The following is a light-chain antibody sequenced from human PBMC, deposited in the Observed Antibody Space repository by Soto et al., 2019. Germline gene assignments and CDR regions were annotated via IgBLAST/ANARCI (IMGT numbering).Light chain of an antibody. CDR3: QQRSNWPPRPT. J-gene: IGKJ3*01. CDR2: DAS. Sequence: EIVLTQSPATLSLSPGERATLSCRASQSVSSYLVWYQQKPGQAPRLLIYDASNRATGIPARFSGSGSGTDFTLTISSLEPEDFAVYYCQQRSNWPPRPTFGPGTKVDIK. CDR1: QSVSSY. V-gene: IGKV3-11*01.